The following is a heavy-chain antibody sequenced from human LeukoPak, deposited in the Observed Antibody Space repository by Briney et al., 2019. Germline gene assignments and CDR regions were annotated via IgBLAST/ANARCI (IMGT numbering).Heavy chain of an antibody. CDR2: ISGSGGST. CDR3: AKDPDYYYDSSGYSSTFDY. D-gene: IGHD3-22*01. CDR1: GFTFSSYA. J-gene: IGHJ4*02. V-gene: IGHV3-23*01. Sequence: PGGSLRLSCAASGFTFSSYAMSWVRQAPGKGLEWVSAISGSGGSTYYADSVKGRFTISRDNSKNTLYLQMNSLRAEDTAVYYCAKDPDYYYDSSGYSSTFDYWGQGTLVTVSS.